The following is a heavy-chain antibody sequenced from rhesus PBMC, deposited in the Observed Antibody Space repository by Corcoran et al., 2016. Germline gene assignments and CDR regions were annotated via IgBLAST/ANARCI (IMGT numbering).Heavy chain of an antibody. CDR2: IFGSIGST. CDR1: GGSISSGYG. J-gene: IGHJ6*01. D-gene: IGHD5-42*01. V-gene: IGHV4S7*01. CDR3: ARVGVLGIGGLDS. Sequence: QLQLQESGPGLVKPSETLSLTCAVSGGSISSGYGWSWLRQPPGTGLEGNGNIFGSIGSTYYTPSLKSRVTISTDTSKNQFSLKLSSVTAADTAVYYCARVGVLGIGGLDSWGQGVVVTVSS.